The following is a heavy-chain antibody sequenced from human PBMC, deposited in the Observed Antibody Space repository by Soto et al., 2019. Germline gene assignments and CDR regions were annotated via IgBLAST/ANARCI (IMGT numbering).Heavy chain of an antibody. CDR2: IIPIYDSP. D-gene: IGHD2-21*02. Sequence: VQLVQSGAEVRQPGSSVRVSCTASGGTFSTYSVTWVRQAPGQGLEWMGGIIPIYDSPYYAQKFLGRVSLTADTSTNTAYMVVSRLTSEDTAVYFCAGGSALVTQAPLRDWGQGTLVLGSS. CDR3: AGGSALVTQAPLRD. CDR1: GGTFSTYS. V-gene: IGHV1-69*06. J-gene: IGHJ4*02.